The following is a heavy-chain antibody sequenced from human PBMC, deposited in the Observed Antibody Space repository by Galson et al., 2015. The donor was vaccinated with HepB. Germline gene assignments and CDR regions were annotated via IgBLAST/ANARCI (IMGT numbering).Heavy chain of an antibody. J-gene: IGHJ6*03. CDR1: GGSFSGYY. V-gene: IGHV4-34*01. D-gene: IGHD3-3*01. CDR2: INHSGST. Sequence: LSLTCTVYGGSFSGYYWSWIRQPPGKGLEWIGEINHSGSTNYNPSLKSRVTISVDTSKNQFSLKLSSVTAADTAVYYCARGQRLRFLEGSYYMDVWGKGTTVTVSS. CDR3: ARGQRLRFLEGSYYMDV.